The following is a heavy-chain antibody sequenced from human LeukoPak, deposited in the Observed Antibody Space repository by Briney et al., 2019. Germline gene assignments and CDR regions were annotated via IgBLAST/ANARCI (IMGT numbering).Heavy chain of an antibody. CDR1: GGSITNYY. J-gene: IGHJ4*02. D-gene: IGHD2-8*02. CDR3: ARHTGGTTYDY. V-gene: IGHV4-59*08. Sequence: SETLSLTCTVSGGSITNYYWSWIRQPPRKGLEWIGDISYSGSTNYNPTLKSRVTISVDTSKNQFSLKLSSVTAADTAVDYCARHTGGTTYDYWGQGTLVTVSS. CDR2: ISYSGST.